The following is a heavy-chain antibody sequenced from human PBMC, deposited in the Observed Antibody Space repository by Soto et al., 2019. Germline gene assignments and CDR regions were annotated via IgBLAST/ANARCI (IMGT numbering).Heavy chain of an antibody. CDR1: GYTFTSYY. J-gene: IGHJ5*02. CDR2: INPSGGST. CDR3: AGVPNDFWNNNWFDP. Sequence: ASVKVSCKASGYTFTSYYMHWVRQAPGQGLEWMGIINPSGGSTGYAQKFQGRVTMTRDTSTSTAYMELSSLRSEDTALYYCAGVPNDFWNNNWFDPWGQGTLVTVSS. V-gene: IGHV1-46*01. D-gene: IGHD3-3*01.